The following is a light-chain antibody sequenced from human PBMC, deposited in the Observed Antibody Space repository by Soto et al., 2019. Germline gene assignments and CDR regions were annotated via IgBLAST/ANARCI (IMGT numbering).Light chain of an antibody. V-gene: IGKV3-20*01. CDR3: QQYGGSPRT. CDR1: QSVSSGY. CDR2: DAS. J-gene: IGKJ1*01. Sequence: EIVLTQSPGTLSLSPGERGTLSCRASQSVSSGYLAWYQQKPGQAPRLLIYDASSRATGIPDRFSGSGSGKDFTLTISRLEPEDFAVYYCQQYGGSPRTFGQGTKVEI.